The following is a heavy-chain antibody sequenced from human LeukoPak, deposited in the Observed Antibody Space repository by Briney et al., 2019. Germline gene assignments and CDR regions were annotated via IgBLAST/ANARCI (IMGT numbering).Heavy chain of an antibody. CDR3: ARKGLVDAFDI. Sequence: GGSLRLSCAASGFTVSSNYMSWVRQAPGKGLEWVSVIYSGGSTYYADSVKGGFTISRDNSKNTLYLQMNSLRAEDTAVYYCARKGLVDAFDIWGQGTMVTVSS. J-gene: IGHJ3*02. D-gene: IGHD3/OR15-3a*01. CDR1: GFTVSSNY. V-gene: IGHV3-66*01. CDR2: IYSGGST.